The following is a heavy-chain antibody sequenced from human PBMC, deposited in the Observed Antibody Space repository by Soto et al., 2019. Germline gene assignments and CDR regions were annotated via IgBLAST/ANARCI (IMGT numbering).Heavy chain of an antibody. CDR1: GFTFSSYW. CDR3: AHDYGDYGDAVDI. J-gene: IGHJ3*02. CDR2: IKQDGSEK. V-gene: IGHV3-7*02. Sequence: EVQLVESGGGLVQPGGSLRLSCAASGFTFSSYWMSWVRQAPGKGLEWVANIKQDGSEKYYVDSVKGRFTISRDNAKNSLYLQMNSRRAEDRAVYYCAHDYGDYGDAVDIWGQGTMVTVSS. D-gene: IGHD4-17*01.